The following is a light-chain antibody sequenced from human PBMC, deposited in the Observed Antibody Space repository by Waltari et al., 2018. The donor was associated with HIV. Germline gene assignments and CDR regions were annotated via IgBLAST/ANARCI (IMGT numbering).Light chain of an antibody. V-gene: IGLV1-51*01. CDR3: GAWDSSLNYVV. Sequence: QSVLTQPPSVSAAPGQKVTISCYGSTSNNGHNYVSRYQQLPGTAPKFLIYENDKRPSGIPARFSGSKSGPSATLDITGLQAGDEADYYCGAWDSSLNYVVFGGGTKVTVL. CDR2: END. CDR1: TSNNGHNY. J-gene: IGLJ2*01.